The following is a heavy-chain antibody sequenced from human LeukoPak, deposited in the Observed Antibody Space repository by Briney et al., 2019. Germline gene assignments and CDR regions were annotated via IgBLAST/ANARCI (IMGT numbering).Heavy chain of an antibody. CDR3: ARDCGGDCYSRYFQH. D-gene: IGHD2-21*02. CDR1: GYTFTSYY. V-gene: IGHV1-46*01. J-gene: IGHJ1*01. CDR2: INPSGGST. Sequence: ASVEVSCKASGYTFTSYYMHWVRQAPGQGLEWMGIINPSGGSTSYAQKFQGRVTMTRDTSTSTVYMELSSLRSEDTAVYYCARDCGGDCYSRYFQHWGQGTLVTVSS.